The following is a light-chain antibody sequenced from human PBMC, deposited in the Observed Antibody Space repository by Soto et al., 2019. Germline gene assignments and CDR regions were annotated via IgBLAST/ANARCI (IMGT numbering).Light chain of an antibody. CDR1: QSISNY. J-gene: IGKJ5*01. CDR2: AAS. CDR3: QQSSSSPSIT. V-gene: IGKV1-39*01. Sequence: DIQMTQSPSSLSASVGDRVTITCRASQSISNYLNWYQQKPGKAPNLLIYAASSLQSGVPSRFSGSGSGTDFTLTISSLQPEDFATYYCQQSSSSPSITFGQGTRLEIK.